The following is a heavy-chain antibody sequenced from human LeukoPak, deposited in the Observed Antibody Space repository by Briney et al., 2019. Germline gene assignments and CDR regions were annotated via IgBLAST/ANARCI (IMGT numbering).Heavy chain of an antibody. J-gene: IGHJ5*02. D-gene: IGHD6-6*01. V-gene: IGHV3-23*01. CDR3: VKPVRAARLWNWFDP. CDR1: GFTFSSYA. Sequence: GGSLRLSCAASGFTFSSYAMSWVRQAPGKGLEWVSAISGSGGSTYYADSVKGRFTISRDNSKNTLYLQMNSLRAEDTAVYYCVKPVRAARLWNWFDPWGQGTLVTVSS. CDR2: ISGSGGST.